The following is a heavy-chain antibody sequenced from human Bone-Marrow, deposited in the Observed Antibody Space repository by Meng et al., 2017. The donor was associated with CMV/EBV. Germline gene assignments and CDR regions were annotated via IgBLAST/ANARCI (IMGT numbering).Heavy chain of an antibody. CDR1: GYTFTSYD. V-gene: IGHV1-8*01. Sequence: ASVKVSCKASGYTFTSYDINWVRQATGQGLERMGWMNPNSGNTGYAQKFQGRVTMTRNTSISTAYMELSSLRSEDTAVYYCARGTGHCSGGSCYSGFDPWGQATLVTVSS. CDR2: MNPNSGNT. CDR3: ARGTGHCSGGSCYSGFDP. D-gene: IGHD2-15*01. J-gene: IGHJ5*02.